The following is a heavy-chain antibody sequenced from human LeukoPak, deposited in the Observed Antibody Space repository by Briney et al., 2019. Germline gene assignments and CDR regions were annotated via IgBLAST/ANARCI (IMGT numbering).Heavy chain of an antibody. J-gene: IGHJ3*02. CDR1: GGSFSGYY. CDR3: ARVRGYYDSSGYYRPRHTFDI. Sequence: SETLSLTCAVYGGSFSGYYWSWIRQPPGKGLEWIGYIYHSGSTYYNPSLKSRVTISVDRSKNQFSLKLSSVTAADTAVYYCARVRGYYDSSGYYRPRHTFDIWGQGTMVTVSS. CDR2: IYHSGST. V-gene: IGHV4-34*01. D-gene: IGHD3-22*01.